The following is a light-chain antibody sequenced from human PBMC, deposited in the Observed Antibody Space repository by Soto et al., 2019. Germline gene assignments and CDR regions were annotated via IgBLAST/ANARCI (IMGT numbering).Light chain of an antibody. CDR3: QESFTTPGT. V-gene: IGKV1-39*01. CDR1: QSISTY. J-gene: IGKJ1*01. Sequence: DIQMTQSPSSLSASVGDRVTITCRARQSISTYLHWYQQKPGKAPKLLISAASSLQSGVPSSFSGTGSGTDFSLTISSLQPDEFATYYCQESFTTPGTFGQGTKVEIK. CDR2: AAS.